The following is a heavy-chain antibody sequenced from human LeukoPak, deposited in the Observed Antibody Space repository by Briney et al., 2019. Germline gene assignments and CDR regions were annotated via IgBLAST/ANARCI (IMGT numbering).Heavy chain of an antibody. CDR2: IIPILGIA. V-gene: IGHV1-69*04. Sequence: SVKVSCKASGGTFSSYAISWVRQAPGQGLEWMGRIIPILGIANYAQKFQGRVTITADKSTSTAYMELSSLRSEDTAMYYCARKYYYDSSGYRAFDIWGQGTMVTVSS. CDR3: ARKYYYDSSGYRAFDI. D-gene: IGHD3-22*01. J-gene: IGHJ3*02. CDR1: GGTFSSYA.